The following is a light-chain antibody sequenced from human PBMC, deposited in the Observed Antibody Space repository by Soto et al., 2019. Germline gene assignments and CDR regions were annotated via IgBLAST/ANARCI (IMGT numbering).Light chain of an antibody. CDR2: RDN. CDR3: SAWDDNIYGPV. Sequence: QSALTQPPSASGTPGQRVAISCSGGSSDIGSNPVNWYLHLPGAAPKLLIYRDNQRPSGVPDRFSGSKSGTSASLTISGLQSEDEADYFCSAWDDNIYGPVFGGGTQLTVL. J-gene: IGLJ2*01. CDR1: SSDIGSNP. V-gene: IGLV1-44*01.